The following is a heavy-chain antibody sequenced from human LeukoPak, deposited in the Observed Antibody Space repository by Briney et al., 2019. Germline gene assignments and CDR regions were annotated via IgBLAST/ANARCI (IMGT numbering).Heavy chain of an antibody. J-gene: IGHJ3*02. V-gene: IGHV3-74*01. CDR2: INSDGSTT. Sequence: GGSLRVSCAASGFPFTNYWMHWVRQAPGKGLVWVSRINSDGSTTTYADSVKGRFTISRDNAKNTLYLQMSSLRAEDTAVYYCTTEVLEGATDGTFDIWGQGTMVTVSS. CDR1: GFPFTNYW. CDR3: TTEVLEGATDGTFDI. D-gene: IGHD1-26*01.